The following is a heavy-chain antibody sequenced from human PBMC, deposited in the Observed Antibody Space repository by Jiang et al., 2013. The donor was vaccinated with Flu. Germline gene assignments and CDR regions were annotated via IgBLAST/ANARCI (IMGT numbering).Heavy chain of an antibody. Sequence: SISSSSYYWGWIRQPPRKGLEWIGSIYYSGSTYYNPSLKSRVTISVDTSKNQFSLKLSSVTAADTAVYYCARPIAVAGTGYYYYGMDVWGQGTTVTVSS. V-gene: IGHV4-39*01. J-gene: IGHJ6*02. CDR2: IYYSGST. CDR3: ARPIAVAGTGYYYYGMDV. CDR1: SISSSSYY. D-gene: IGHD6-19*01.